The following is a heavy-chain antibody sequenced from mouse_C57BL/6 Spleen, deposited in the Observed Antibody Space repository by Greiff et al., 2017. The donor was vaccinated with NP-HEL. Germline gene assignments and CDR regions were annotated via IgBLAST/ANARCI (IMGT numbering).Heavy chain of an antibody. CDR1: GYTFTSYW. J-gene: IGHJ2*01. CDR2: INPSNGGT. Sequence: QVQLQQPGTELVKPGASVKLSCKASGYTFTSYWMHWVKQRPGQGLEWIGNINPSNGGTNYNEKFKSKATLTVDKSSSTAYMQLSSLTSEDSAVYDCARTRGSDGYFDYWGQGTTLTVSS. V-gene: IGHV1-53*01. CDR3: ARTRGSDGYFDY.